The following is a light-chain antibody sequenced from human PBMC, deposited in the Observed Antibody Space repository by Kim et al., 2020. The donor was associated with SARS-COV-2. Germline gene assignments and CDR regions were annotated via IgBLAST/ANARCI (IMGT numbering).Light chain of an antibody. Sequence: QSALTQPRSVSGSPGQSVTISCTGTSSDVGGYNYVYWYQQHPGKAPKLMIYDVSKRPPGVPDRFSGSKSGNTASLTISGLQAEDEADYYCCSYAGSYTYVFGTGTKVTVL. CDR3: CSYAGSYTYV. J-gene: IGLJ1*01. CDR1: SSDVGGYNY. CDR2: DVS. V-gene: IGLV2-11*01.